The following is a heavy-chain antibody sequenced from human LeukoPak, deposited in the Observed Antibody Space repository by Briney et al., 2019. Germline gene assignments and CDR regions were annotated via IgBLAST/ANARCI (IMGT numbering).Heavy chain of an antibody. CDR2: IYTSGST. J-gene: IGHJ4*02. CDR3: ARVKLERQEDFDY. V-gene: IGHV4-61*02. Sequence: PSQTLSLTCTVSGGSISSGSYYWSWIRQPAGKGLEWIGRIYTSGSTNYNPSLKSRVTISVDTSKNQFSLKLSSVTAADTAVYYCARVKLERQEDFDYWGQGTLVTVSS. D-gene: IGHD1-1*01. CDR1: GGSISSGSYY.